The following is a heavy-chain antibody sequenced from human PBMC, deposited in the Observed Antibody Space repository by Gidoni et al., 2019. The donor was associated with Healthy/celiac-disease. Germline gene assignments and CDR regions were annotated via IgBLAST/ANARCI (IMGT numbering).Heavy chain of an antibody. V-gene: IGHV3-23*04. D-gene: IGHD3-10*01. CDR2: ISGGGGLT. Sequence: EVQRVAAGGGLVQPGGCRRLTCAAAGFNCSSEARSGVRQAPGKGLEWVSAISGGGGLTYFSDSVKGRFTISTDYSKNPLYLQINSLRAADTALYYCVDSAIVRGVTTETVFYYYYCMDVWGQGTTVTVSS. CDR1: GFNCSSEA. J-gene: IGHJ6*02. CDR3: VDSAIVRGVTTETVFYYYYCMDV.